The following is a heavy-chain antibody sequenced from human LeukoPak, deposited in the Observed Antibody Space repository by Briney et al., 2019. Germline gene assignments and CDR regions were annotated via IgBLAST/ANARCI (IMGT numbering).Heavy chain of an antibody. CDR1: GFTVSSNH. J-gene: IGHJ6*02. CDR3: AREGVVVTAILSYYYGMDV. CDR2: IKQDGSEK. Sequence: GGSLRLSCAASGFTVSSNHMNWVRQAPGKGLEWVANIKQDGSEKYYVDSVKGRFTISRDNAKNSLYLQMNSLRAEDTAVYYCAREGVVVTAILSYYYGMDVWGQGTTVTVSS. D-gene: IGHD2-21*02. V-gene: IGHV3-7*01.